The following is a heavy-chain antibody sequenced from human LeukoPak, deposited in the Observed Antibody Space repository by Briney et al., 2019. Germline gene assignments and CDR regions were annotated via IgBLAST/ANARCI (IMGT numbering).Heavy chain of an antibody. V-gene: IGHV4-31*03. CDR1: GGPISSGGYY. J-gene: IGHJ4*02. CDR3: ARGTAGAATPYVDY. Sequence: HPSETLSLTCTVSGGPISSGGYYWTWIRQHPGKGLEWIGYIYYSGSTYYNPSLKSRVTISVDTSKNQFSRKLSSVTAADTAVYYCARGTAGAATPYVDYWGQGILVTVSS. CDR2: IYYSGST. D-gene: IGHD2-15*01.